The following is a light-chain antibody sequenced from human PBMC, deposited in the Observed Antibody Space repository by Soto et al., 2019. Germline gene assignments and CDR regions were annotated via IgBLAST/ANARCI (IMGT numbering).Light chain of an antibody. CDR2: GAS. V-gene: IGKV3-20*01. CDR3: QQYGSSPNT. J-gene: IGKJ3*01. CDR1: QSVSSSY. Sequence: EIVLTQSPGTLSLSPGERATLSCRASQSVSSSYLAWYQQKPGQAPRLLIYGASSRATGIPDRFSGSGSGTDFTLTISRLEPEEFAVYYCQQYGSSPNTFGPGTKVDIK.